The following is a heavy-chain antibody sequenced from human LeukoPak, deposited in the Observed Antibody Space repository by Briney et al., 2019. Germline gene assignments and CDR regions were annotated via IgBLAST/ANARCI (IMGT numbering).Heavy chain of an antibody. CDR1: GGSISSSSYY. Sequence: PSETLSLTCTVSGGSISSSSYYWGWIRQPPGKGLEWIGSIYYSGSTYYNPSLKSRVTISVDTSKNQFSLKLSSVTAADTAVYYCATQVVMVRGDIHRFDYWGQGTLVTVSS. V-gene: IGHV4-39*07. J-gene: IGHJ4*02. CDR2: IYYSGST. CDR3: ATQVVMVRGDIHRFDY. D-gene: IGHD3-10*01.